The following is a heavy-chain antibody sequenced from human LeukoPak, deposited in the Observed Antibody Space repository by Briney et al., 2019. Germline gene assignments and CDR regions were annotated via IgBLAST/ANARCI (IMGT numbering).Heavy chain of an antibody. CDR2: IYYSGST. CDR3: ASQGVGASVDY. V-gene: IGHV4-59*08. J-gene: IGHJ4*02. CDR1: GGSISSYY. D-gene: IGHD1-26*01. Sequence: SETLSLTCTVSGGSISSYYWSWIRQPPGKGLEWIGYIYYSGSTNYNPSLKSRVTISVDTSKNQFSLKLSFVTAADTAVYYGASQGVGASVDYWGQGTLVTVSS.